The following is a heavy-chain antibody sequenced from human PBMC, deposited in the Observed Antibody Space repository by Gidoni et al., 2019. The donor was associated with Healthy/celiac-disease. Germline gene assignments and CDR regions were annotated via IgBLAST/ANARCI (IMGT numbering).Heavy chain of an antibody. CDR2: IWYDGSNK. CDR1: GFTFRSYG. J-gene: IGHJ5*02. Sequence: QVQLVESGGGVVQPGRSLRLSCAASGFTFRSYGMHWVRQAPGKGPEWVAVIWYDGSNKYYADSVKGRFTISRDNSKNTLYLQMNSLRAEDTAVYYCARDSGMSRRGPNKDGFDPWGQGTLVTVSS. V-gene: IGHV3-33*01. CDR3: ARDSGMSRRGPNKDGFDP. D-gene: IGHD5-12*01.